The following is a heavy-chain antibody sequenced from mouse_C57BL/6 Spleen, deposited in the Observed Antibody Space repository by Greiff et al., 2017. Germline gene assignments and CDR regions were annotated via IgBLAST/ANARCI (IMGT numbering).Heavy chain of an antibody. CDR1: GYSITSGYY. J-gene: IGHJ4*01. Sequence: EVQVVESGPGLVKPSQSLSLTCSVTGYSITSGYYWNWIRQFPGNKLEWMGYISYDGSNNYNPSLKNRISITRDTSKNQFFLKLNSVTTEDTATYYCARDDYDGGYYAMGYWGQGTSVTVSS. D-gene: IGHD2-4*01. CDR2: ISYDGSN. V-gene: IGHV3-6*01. CDR3: ARDDYDGGYYAMGY.